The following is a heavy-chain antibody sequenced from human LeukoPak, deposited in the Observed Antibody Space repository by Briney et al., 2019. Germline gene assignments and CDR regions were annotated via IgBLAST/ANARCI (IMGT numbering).Heavy chain of an antibody. Sequence: SQTLSLTCTVSGGSISSGGYYWSWIRQPPGKGLEWIGYIYHSGSTYYNPSLKSRVTISVDRSKNQFSLKLSSVTAADTAVYYCARHLGYSYGEMSFDYWGQGTLVTVSS. D-gene: IGHD5-18*01. V-gene: IGHV4-30-2*01. J-gene: IGHJ4*02. CDR2: IYHSGST. CDR1: GGSISSGGYY. CDR3: ARHLGYSYGEMSFDY.